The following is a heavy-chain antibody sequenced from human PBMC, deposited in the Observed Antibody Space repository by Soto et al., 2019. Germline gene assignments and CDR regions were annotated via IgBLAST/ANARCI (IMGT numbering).Heavy chain of an antibody. Sequence: SETLSLTCNVSGASLTKSYWSWIRQPPGKGLEWIGNVFYSGATRYNPSLKSRVSMSVDTSKSHFSLRLTFVTAADTAVYYCARERIGKDHYYGMDVWGQGTTVTVSS. V-gene: IGHV4-59*01. CDR2: VFYSGAT. D-gene: IGHD3-10*01. J-gene: IGHJ6*02. CDR1: GASLTKSY. CDR3: ARERIGKDHYYGMDV.